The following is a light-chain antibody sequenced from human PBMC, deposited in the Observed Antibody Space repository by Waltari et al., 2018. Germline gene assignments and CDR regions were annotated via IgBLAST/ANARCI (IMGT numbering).Light chain of an antibody. J-gene: IGKJ4*01. CDR1: PGISSG. CDR2: AAS. Sequence: DIQMTQSPSSLSASVGDRVTITCRASPGISSGLAWYQQKPGKAPELLIYAASSFQRGVPSRFSGSGSGTDFTLTISSLQPEDFATYYCQQAYSFPLTFGGGTKVEIK. V-gene: IGKV1-12*01. CDR3: QQAYSFPLT.